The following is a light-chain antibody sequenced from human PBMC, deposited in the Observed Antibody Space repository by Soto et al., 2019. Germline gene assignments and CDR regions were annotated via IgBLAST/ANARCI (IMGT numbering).Light chain of an antibody. J-gene: IGKJ2*01. V-gene: IGKV4-1*01. Sequence: DIVMTQSPDSLAVSLGERATINCKSSQSVLYSSNNNNYLAWYQQKPGQPPRLLIYWASTRESGVPDRFSGRGSGTYFTLTISSLQAEDVAVYSCQQYYSTPPTFGQGTKLEIK. CDR3: QQYYSTPPT. CDR1: QSVLYSSNNNNY. CDR2: WAS.